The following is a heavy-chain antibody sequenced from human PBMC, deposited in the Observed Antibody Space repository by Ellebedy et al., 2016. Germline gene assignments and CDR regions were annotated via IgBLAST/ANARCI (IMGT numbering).Heavy chain of an antibody. J-gene: IGHJ6*04. CDR2: IFWSGST. CDR3: ARVYVPYPMLGRPTSYFRLDV. V-gene: IGHV4-30-4*01. D-gene: IGHD2/OR15-2a*01. Sequence: SETLSLXXTVSGDSIRRNDYYWSWIRQSPGKGLEWIGYIFWSGSTHYNPSLERRVSMSIDTSENKFSLNLRSVTAADTAVFYCARVYVPYPMLGRPTSYFRLDVWGRGTTVIVSS. CDR1: GDSIRRNDYY.